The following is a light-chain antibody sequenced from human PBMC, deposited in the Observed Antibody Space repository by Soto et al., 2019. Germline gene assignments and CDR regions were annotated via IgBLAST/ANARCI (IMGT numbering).Light chain of an antibody. CDR1: SPNIGAGYD. CDR2: GNS. CDR3: QSYDSSLSGWV. Sequence: QLVLTQPPSVSGAPGQRVTISCTGSSPNIGAGYDVHWYQRLPGTAPKLLIYGNSNRPSGVPDRFSGSKSGTSASLAITGLQAEDEADYYCQSYDSSLSGWVFGGGTKLTVL. V-gene: IGLV1-40*01. J-gene: IGLJ3*02.